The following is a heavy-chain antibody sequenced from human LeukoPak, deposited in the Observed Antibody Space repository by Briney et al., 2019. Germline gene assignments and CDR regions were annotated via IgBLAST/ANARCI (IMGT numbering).Heavy chain of an antibody. D-gene: IGHD6-13*01. CDR2: INHSGGT. J-gene: IGHJ5*02. CDR1: GGSFSGYY. CDR3: ARRRYIAGAATRWNWFAP. Sequence: PSETLSLTCAVYGGSFSGYYWSWIRQPPGKGLEWIGEINHSGGTNYNPSLKSRVTISVDTSKNQFSLKLSSVTAADTAVYYCARRRYIAGAATRWNWFAPWGQGTLVTVSS. V-gene: IGHV4-34*01.